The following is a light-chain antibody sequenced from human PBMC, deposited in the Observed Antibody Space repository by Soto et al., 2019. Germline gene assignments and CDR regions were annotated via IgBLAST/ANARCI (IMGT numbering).Light chain of an antibody. CDR2: GAS. CDR1: QSVLHSSNNENY. J-gene: IGKJ1*01. V-gene: IGKV3-20*01. Sequence: DIVMTQSPDSLALSLGESATITCKSSQSVLHSSNNENYLAWYQQKPGQAPRLLIYGASSRATGIPDRFSGSGSGTDFTLTIRRLEPGDFAVYYCQQSGSSYPWTVGPVTKVDIK. CDR3: QQSGSSYPWT.